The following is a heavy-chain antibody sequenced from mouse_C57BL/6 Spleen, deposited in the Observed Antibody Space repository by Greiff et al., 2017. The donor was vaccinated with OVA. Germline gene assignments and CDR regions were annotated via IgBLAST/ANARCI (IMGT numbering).Heavy chain of an antibody. V-gene: IGHV1-72*01. CDR2: IDPNSGGT. Sequence: QVQLQQPGAELVKPGASVKLSCKASGYTFTSYWMHWVKQRPGRGLEWIGRIDPNSGGTKYNEKFKSKATLTVDKPSSQAYMQLSSLTSEDSAVYYCARSPPFTTVVEGYFDVWGTGTTVTVSS. CDR3: ARSPPFTTVVEGYFDV. J-gene: IGHJ1*03. D-gene: IGHD1-1*01. CDR1: GYTFTSYW.